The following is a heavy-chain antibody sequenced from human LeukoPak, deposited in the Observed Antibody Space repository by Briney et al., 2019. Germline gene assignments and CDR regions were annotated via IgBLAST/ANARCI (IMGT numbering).Heavy chain of an antibody. CDR3: ARVSMDDNGWYANWFDP. Sequence: SQTLSLTCAISGDSVSTNSASWNWIRQSPSRGLQWLGRTYYKSTWYTEYAESMKGRITINPDTPQNPFSLQLNSVTPEDTAVYYCARVSMDDNGWYANWFDPWGQGTLVTVSS. J-gene: IGHJ5*02. D-gene: IGHD6-19*01. CDR1: GDSVSTNSAS. V-gene: IGHV6-1*01. CDR2: TYYKSTWYT.